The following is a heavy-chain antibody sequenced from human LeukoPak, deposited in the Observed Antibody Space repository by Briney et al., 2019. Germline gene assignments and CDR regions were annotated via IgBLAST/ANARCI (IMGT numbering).Heavy chain of an antibody. Sequence: PSETLSLTCTVSGGSISSYYWSWIRQPPGKGLEWIGYIYYSGSTNYNPSLKSRVTISVDTSKNQFSLKLSSVTAADTAVYYCARHAAEYSYGYGAFDIWGQGTMVTVSS. CDR3: ARHAAEYSYGYGAFDI. V-gene: IGHV4-59*08. J-gene: IGHJ3*02. D-gene: IGHD5-18*01. CDR2: IYYSGST. CDR1: GGSISSYY.